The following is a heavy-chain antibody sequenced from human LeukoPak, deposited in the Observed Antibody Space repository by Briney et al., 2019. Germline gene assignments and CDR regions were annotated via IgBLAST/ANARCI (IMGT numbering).Heavy chain of an antibody. J-gene: IGHJ6*03. CDR3: ARVVNPYYDFWSGYSAFYYYYMDV. CDR1: GFTFSSYS. CDR2: ISSSSSYI. D-gene: IGHD3-3*01. V-gene: IGHV3-21*01. Sequence: GGSLRLSCAASGFTFSSYSMNWVRQAPGKGLEWVSSISSSSSYIYYADSVKGRFTISRDNAKNSLYLQMNSLRAEDTAVYYCARVVNPYYDFWSGYSAFYYYYMDVWGKGTTVTVSS.